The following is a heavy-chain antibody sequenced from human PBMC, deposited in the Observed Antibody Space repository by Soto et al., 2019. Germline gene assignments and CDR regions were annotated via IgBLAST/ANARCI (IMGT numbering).Heavy chain of an antibody. V-gene: IGHV1-69*06. J-gene: IGHJ3*02. CDR1: GGTFSSYA. D-gene: IGHD6-19*01. CDR2: IIPIFGTA. Sequence: SVKVSFKASGGTFSSYAISWVRQAPGQGLEWMGGIIPIFGTANYAQKFQGRVTITADKSTSTAYMELSSLRSEDTAVYYCARDPTKYSSGQWVIWGQGTMVTVSS. CDR3: ARDPTKYSSGQWVI.